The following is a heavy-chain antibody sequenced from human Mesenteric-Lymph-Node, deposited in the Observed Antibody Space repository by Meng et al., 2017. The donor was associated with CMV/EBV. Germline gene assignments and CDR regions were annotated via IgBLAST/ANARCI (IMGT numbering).Heavy chain of an antibody. CDR1: GGSISSSSYY. J-gene: IGHJ5*02. CDR2: IYYSGST. Sequence: GSLRLSCTVSGGSISSSSYYWGWIRQPPGKGLEWIGSIYYSGSTYYNPSLKSRVTISVDTSKNQFSLKLSSVTAADTAVYYCARPRGYSYGYVGVWFDPWGQGTLVTVSS. CDR3: ARPRGYSYGYVGVWFDP. D-gene: IGHD5-18*01. V-gene: IGHV4-39*01.